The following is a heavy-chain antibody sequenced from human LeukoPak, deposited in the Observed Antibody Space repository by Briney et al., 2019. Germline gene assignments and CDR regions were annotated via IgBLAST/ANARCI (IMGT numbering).Heavy chain of an antibody. V-gene: IGHV4-4*07. CDR3: ARGLAAAADRALDY. Sequence: SESLSPTRTVSAGSISSNYWSWVRHPAGKGRGWMGRIYSSGSTDYNPSLKSRVTMSVDTSTNQFSLKLSSVTAADTAVYYCARGLAAAADRALDYWGQGTLVIVSS. J-gene: IGHJ4*02. CDR1: AGSISSNY. CDR2: IYSSGST. D-gene: IGHD6-13*01.